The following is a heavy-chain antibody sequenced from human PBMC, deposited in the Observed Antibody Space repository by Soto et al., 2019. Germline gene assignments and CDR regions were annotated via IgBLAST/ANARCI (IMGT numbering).Heavy chain of an antibody. J-gene: IGHJ6*03. CDR3: ARHPTTAYYYYYYYMDV. V-gene: IGHV4-39*01. CDR2: IYYSGST. CDR1: GGSISSSSYS. Sequence: LSFTCTVSGGSISSSSYSWGWILQPPGKGLEWIGSIYYSGSTYYNPSLKSRVTISVDTSKNQFSLKLSSVTAADTAVYYCARHPTTAYYYYYYYMDVWGKGTTVTVSS. D-gene: IGHD1-1*01.